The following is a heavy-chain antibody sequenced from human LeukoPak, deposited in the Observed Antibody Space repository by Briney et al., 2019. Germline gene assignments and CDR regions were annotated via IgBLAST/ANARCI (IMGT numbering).Heavy chain of an antibody. V-gene: IGHV1-69*05. J-gene: IGHJ6*03. CDR3: AILWIQLWSPAPTYYYYYMDV. D-gene: IGHD5-18*01. Sequence: GASLKVSCKASGSTFSSYAISWVRQAPGQGLELMGTIIPIFGTANYAQKFQGRVTITTDESTSTAYMELSSLRSEDTAVYYCAILWIQLWSPAPTYYYYYMDVWGKGTTVTVSS. CDR1: GSTFSSYA. CDR2: IIPIFGTA.